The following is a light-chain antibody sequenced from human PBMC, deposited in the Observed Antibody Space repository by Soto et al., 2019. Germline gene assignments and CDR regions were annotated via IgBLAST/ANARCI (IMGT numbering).Light chain of an antibody. J-gene: IGKJ1*01. Sequence: DIQMTQSPSSLSASVGDKVTITCRASQGINNDLAWFQQKPGKAPRLIIYAASTLQSGVPSRFSGSGSGTDFTLTISSLQPEDVASYCCQKYNSAPQTFGQGTKVDIK. V-gene: IGKV1-27*01. CDR3: QKYNSAPQT. CDR2: AAS. CDR1: QGINND.